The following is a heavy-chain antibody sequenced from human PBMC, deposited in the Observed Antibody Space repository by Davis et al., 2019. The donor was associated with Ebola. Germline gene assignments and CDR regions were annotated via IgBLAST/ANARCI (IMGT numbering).Heavy chain of an antibody. CDR1: GGSISSGGYY. CDR3: ASQTRQGIVATIGVELSPYYYYYYMDV. V-gene: IGHV4-61*02. Sequence: PSETLSLTCTVSGGSISSGGYYWSWIRQPAGKGLEWIGRIYTSGSTNYNPSLKSRVTMSVDTSKNQFSLKLSSVTAADTAVYYCASQTRQGIVATIGVELSPYYYYYYMDVWGKGTTVTVSS. D-gene: IGHD5-12*01. CDR2: IYTSGST. J-gene: IGHJ6*03.